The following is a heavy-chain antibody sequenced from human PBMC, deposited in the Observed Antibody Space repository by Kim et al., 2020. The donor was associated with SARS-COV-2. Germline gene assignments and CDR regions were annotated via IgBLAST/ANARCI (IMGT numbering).Heavy chain of an antibody. V-gene: IGHV4-31*03. Sequence: SETLSLTCTVSGDSITGAGYYWSWIRQHPGKGLEWIAYIHHSGGSYYNPSLKSRLNISIDTSRNQFSLNLSSVTAADTAVYYCARDNRIVGATSLFDYWG. D-gene: IGHD1-26*01. CDR2: IHHSGGS. CDR3: ARDNRIVGATSLFDY. CDR1: GDSITGAGYY. J-gene: IGHJ4*01.